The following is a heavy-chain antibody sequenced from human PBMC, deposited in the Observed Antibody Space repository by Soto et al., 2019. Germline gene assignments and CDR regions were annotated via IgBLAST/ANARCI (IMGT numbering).Heavy chain of an antibody. Sequence: QMQLVQSGPEVKKPGTSVKVSCKASGFTFFSSAMQWLRQARGQRLEWIGWIVVGSGHTNYAQKFQERVTITKDMSTSTADMELSSPRYEDTAVYYCAATIIAVSGTGDYGMDVWGQGTTVTVS. CDR3: AATIIAVSGTGDYGMDV. V-gene: IGHV1-58*02. CDR2: IVVGSGHT. J-gene: IGHJ6*02. D-gene: IGHD6-19*01. CDR1: GFTFFSSA.